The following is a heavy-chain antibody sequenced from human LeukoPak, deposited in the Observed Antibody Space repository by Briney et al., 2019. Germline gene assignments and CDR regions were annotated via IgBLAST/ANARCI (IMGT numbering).Heavy chain of an antibody. CDR3: AREDSAAYCTSANCLGFDY. CDR1: GPSIINYQ. J-gene: IGHJ4*02. CDR2: IHGRGAT. V-gene: IGHV4-4*07. D-gene: IGHD2-2*01. Sequence: PSDTLSLTYTVSGPSIINYQWSWIRQPAGKGLEWIGRIHGRGATDYSPSLRSRVSISLDKPKSRFSLKLSSVTAADTAIYYCAREDSAAYCTSANCLGFDYWGQGSLVIVSP.